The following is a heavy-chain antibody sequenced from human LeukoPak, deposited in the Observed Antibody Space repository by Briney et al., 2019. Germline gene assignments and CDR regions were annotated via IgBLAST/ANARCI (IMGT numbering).Heavy chain of an antibody. CDR2: IIPIFGTA. Sequence: SVKVSCKASGGTFSSYAISWVRQAPGQGLEWMGRIIPIFGTANYAQKFQGRVTITTDESTSTAYMELSSLGSEDTAVYYCAIVREDLYDYVWSHWGQGTLVTVSS. D-gene: IGHD3-16*01. J-gene: IGHJ4*02. V-gene: IGHV1-69*05. CDR1: GGTFSSYA. CDR3: AIVREDLYDYVWSH.